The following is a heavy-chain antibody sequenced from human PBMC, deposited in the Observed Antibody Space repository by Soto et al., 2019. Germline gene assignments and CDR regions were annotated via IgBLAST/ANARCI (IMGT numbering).Heavy chain of an antibody. Sequence: QLQLQESGPGLVKPSETLSLTCTVSGGSISSSYHYWGWIRQPPGKGLQWIGSIYYSGDTYYNPSLKSRVTMSADTSKSQFSLELRSVTAADTAVYYCASLYFNRLTGFYHYYMDDWGKGTTVTVSS. CDR2: IYYSGDT. D-gene: IGHD3-9*01. J-gene: IGHJ6*03. CDR3: ASLYFNRLTGFYHYYMDD. CDR1: GGSISSSYHY. V-gene: IGHV4-39*01.